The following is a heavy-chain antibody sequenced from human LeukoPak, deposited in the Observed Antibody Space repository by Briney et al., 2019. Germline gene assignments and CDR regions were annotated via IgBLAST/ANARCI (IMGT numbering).Heavy chain of an antibody. V-gene: IGHV4-39*01. D-gene: IGHD3-10*01. Sequence: SGTLSLTCTVSGGPISGSSYYWGWIRQPPGKGLEWIGSIYYSGSTYYNPSLKSRVTISVDASKNQFSLKLNSVTATDTAMYYCARHYGPWGQGTLVTVSS. J-gene: IGHJ4*02. CDR2: IYYSGST. CDR3: ARHYGP. CDR1: GGPISGSSYY.